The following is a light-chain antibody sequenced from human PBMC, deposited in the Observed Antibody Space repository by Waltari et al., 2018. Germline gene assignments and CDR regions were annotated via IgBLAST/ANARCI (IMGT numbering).Light chain of an antibody. J-gene: IGLJ3*02. CDR1: SSDVGGYNY. V-gene: IGLV2-14*03. Sequence: QSALTQPASVSGSPGQSITISCTGSSSDVGGYNYVSWYQQHPGKAPKLMIFDVNNLASGFSNRFACSKSGNTASLTISGLQVEDEAEYYCCSFTRSSTWVFGGGTKLTVL. CDR2: DVN. CDR3: CSFTRSSTWV.